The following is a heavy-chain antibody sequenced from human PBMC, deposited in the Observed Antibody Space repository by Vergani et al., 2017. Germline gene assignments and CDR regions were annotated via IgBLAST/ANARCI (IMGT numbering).Heavy chain of an antibody. CDR2: IDHTGRP. J-gene: IGHJ6*03. Sequence: QVQLQQWGGGLLKPSETLSLTCVVNGESFTSYHWTWIRQSPGEGLEWVGDIDHTGRPDYNPSLKSRLTMSVDKSRNQFSLTLNSVTATDTALYFCARVNTETNCHLYYYYYMDVWGQGTAVTVS. CDR1: GESFTSYH. V-gene: IGHV4-34*01. CDR3: ARVNTETNCHLYYYYYMDV. D-gene: IGHD4-11*01.